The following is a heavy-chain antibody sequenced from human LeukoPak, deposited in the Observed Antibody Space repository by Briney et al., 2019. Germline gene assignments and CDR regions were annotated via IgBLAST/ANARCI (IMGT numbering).Heavy chain of an antibody. D-gene: IGHD4-23*01. V-gene: IGHV4-59*08. CDR1: GGSISSYY. J-gene: IGHJ4*02. CDR2: IYYSGST. Sequence: KSSETLSLTCTVSGGSISSYYWSWIRQPPGKGPEWIGYIYYSGSTNYNPSLKSRVTISVDTSKNQFSLKLSSVTAADTAIYYCAGREYGDNEYYFDYWGQGTLVTVSS. CDR3: AGREYGDNEYYFDY.